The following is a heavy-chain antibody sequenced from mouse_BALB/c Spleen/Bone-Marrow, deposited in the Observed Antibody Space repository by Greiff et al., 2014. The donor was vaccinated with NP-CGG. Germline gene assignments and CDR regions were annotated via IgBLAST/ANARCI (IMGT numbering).Heavy chain of an antibody. CDR1: GFNIKDYY. V-gene: IGHV14-4*02. CDR3: YAREAMDY. J-gene: IGHJ4*01. Sequence: EVQLQQSGAELVRSGASVKLSCTASGFNIKDYYMHWVKQRPEQGLEWIGWIDPENGDTEYAPKFQGKATMTADTSSNTAYLQLSSLTSEDTAVYYCYAREAMDYWGQGTSVTVSS. CDR2: IDPENGDT.